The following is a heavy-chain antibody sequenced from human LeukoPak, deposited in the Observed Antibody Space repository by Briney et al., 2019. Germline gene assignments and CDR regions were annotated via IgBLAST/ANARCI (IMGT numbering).Heavy chain of an antibody. Sequence: GGSLRLSCAASGFTFSDYYMSWVRQAPGKGLEWVSVIYSGGSTYYADSVKGRFTISRRNSKNTLYLQMNSLRAEDTAVYYCARGLIPAWFDPWGQGTLVTVSS. CDR2: IYSGGST. CDR1: GFTFSDYY. D-gene: IGHD2-21*01. CDR3: ARGLIPAWFDP. V-gene: IGHV3-53*04. J-gene: IGHJ5*02.